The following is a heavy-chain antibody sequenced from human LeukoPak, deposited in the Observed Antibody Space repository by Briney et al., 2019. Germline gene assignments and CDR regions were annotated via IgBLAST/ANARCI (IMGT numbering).Heavy chain of an antibody. V-gene: IGHV3-23*01. J-gene: IGHJ4*02. CDR2: IGSRGVAT. CDR1: GFTFSSYT. D-gene: IGHD2-8*01. Sequence: WGSLRLSCAASGFTFSSYTMNWVRQAPGKGLEWVSAIGSRGVATFYADSVKGRFTISRDNSKNTLYLQMNSLRAEDTAVYYCAKDLSPEKWAYFDYWGQGTLVTVSS. CDR3: AKDLSPEKWAYFDY.